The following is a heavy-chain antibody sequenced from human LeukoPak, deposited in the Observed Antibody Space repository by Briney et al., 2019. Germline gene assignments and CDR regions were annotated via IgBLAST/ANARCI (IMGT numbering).Heavy chain of an antibody. CDR3: ATDRDYGDYIL. J-gene: IGHJ4*02. D-gene: IGHD4-17*01. V-gene: IGHV4-59*01. CDR2: IYYSGST. CDR1: GGSISNYY. Sequence: PSETLSLTRTVSGGSISNYYWSWIRQPPGKGLEWIGYIYYSGSTNYNPSLRSRVTISMDTSKNQFSLKLSSVTAADTAVYYCATDRDYGDYILWGQGTLVTVSS.